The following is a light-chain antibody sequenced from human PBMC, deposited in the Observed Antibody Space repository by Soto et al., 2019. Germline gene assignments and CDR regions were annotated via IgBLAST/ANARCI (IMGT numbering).Light chain of an antibody. V-gene: IGLV7-43*01. CDR2: RTS. CDR1: TGAVTSEYY. CDR3: VLLYGGAWV. J-gene: IGLJ3*02. Sequence: QAVVTQEPSLTVSPGGTVTLTCALTTGAVTSEYYPNWFQRRPGQALRTLIYRTSNKHSWTPARFSGSLLGGKAALTLSGVQPEDEADYYCVLLYGGAWVFGGGTQLTVL.